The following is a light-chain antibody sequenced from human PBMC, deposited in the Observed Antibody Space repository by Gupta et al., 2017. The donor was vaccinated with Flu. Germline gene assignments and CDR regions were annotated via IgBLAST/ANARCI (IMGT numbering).Light chain of an antibody. CDR1: SSNVGRYA. V-gene: IGLV1-44*01. CDR2: NNN. J-gene: IGLJ3*02. CDR3: AAWDGSLNAWV. Sequence: QSVLPQPPSASGTPGQRVTISCSGSSSNVGRYAVNWYQQLPGTAPKLLIYNNNRRPSGVPDRFSDSKSGTSASLAISGLQSEDEADYYCAAWDGSLNAWVFGGGTKLTVL.